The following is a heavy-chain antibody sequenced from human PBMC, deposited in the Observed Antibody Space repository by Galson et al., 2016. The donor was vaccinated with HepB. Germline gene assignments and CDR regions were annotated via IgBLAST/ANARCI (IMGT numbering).Heavy chain of an antibody. CDR1: GASISSNNW. J-gene: IGHJ4*02. Sequence: SETLSLTCAVSGASISSNNWWIWVRQPPGKGLEWIGEIYHSGFTNYNPSLKSRVTISVDMSKNQFSLKLNSVTAADTAVFYCARRHCSGGTCYPLDSWGQGTLVTVSS. CDR3: ARRHCSGGTCYPLDS. CDR2: IYHSGFT. V-gene: IGHV4-4*02. D-gene: IGHD2-15*01.